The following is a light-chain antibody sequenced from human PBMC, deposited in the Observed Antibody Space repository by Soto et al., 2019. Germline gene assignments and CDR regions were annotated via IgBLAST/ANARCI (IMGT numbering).Light chain of an antibody. CDR3: QQYNNWPWT. V-gene: IGKV3-15*01. Sequence: EIVMTQSPATLSVSPGERATLSCRASQSVSSNLAWYQQKPGQAPRLLIYGASTRATGIPARFSGSGSATEFTLTISSLPYEDFAVYYCQQYNNWPWTFGQGTKVEIK. J-gene: IGKJ1*01. CDR2: GAS. CDR1: QSVSSN.